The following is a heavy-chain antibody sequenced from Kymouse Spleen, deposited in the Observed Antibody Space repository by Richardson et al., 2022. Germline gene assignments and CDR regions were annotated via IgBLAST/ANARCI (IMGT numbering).Heavy chain of an antibody. D-gene: IGHD3-9*01. CDR3: ARVPLPLRYFDWLFLDV. V-gene: IGHV1-18*01. Sequence: QVQLVQSGAEVKKPGASVKVSCKASGYTFTSYGISWVRQAPGQGLEWMGWISAYNGNTNYAQKLQGRVTMTTDTSTSTAYMELRSLRSDDTAVYYCARVPLPLRYFDWLFLDVWGQGTTVTVSS. J-gene: IGHJ6*02. CDR1: GYTFTSYG. CDR2: ISAYNGNT.